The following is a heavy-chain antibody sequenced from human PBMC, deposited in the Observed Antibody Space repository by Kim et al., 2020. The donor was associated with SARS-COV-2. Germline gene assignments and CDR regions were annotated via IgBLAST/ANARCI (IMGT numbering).Heavy chain of an antibody. CDR3: AKDYDILTGDYYGMDV. D-gene: IGHD3-9*01. V-gene: IGHV3-33*06. CDR2: IWNDGSNK. J-gene: IGHJ6*02. CDR1: GFTFSSYG. Sequence: GGSLRLSCAASGFTFSSYGMHWVRQAPGKGLEWVSVIWNDGSNKYYADSVKGRFTISRDNSKNTLYLQMNSLRAEATAVYYCAKDYDILTGDYYGMDVWGQGTTVTVSS.